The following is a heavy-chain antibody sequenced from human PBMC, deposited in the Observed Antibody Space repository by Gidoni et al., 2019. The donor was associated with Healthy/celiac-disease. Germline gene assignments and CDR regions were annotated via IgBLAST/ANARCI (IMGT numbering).Heavy chain of an antibody. Sequence: EVQLVQSGAAVKKPGESLKISCKGSGYSFTSYWIGWVRQMPGKGLEWMGIIYPGDSDTRYSPSFQVQVTISADKSISTAYLQWSSLKASDTAMYYCARGGYCSSTSCYTEYAFDIWGQGTMVTVSS. V-gene: IGHV5-51*01. CDR3: ARGGYCSSTSCYTEYAFDI. J-gene: IGHJ3*02. CDR2: IYPGDSDT. D-gene: IGHD2-2*02. CDR1: GYSFTSYW.